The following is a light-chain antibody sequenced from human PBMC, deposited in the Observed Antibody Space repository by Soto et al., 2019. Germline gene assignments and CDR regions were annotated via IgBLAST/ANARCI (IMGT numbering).Light chain of an antibody. J-gene: IGKJ5*01. CDR3: QQFYSPPIT. CDR2: WAS. CDR1: QSVLYNSNNKSY. Sequence: DIVMTQSPDSLAVSLGERATINCKSSQSVLYNSNNKSYLAWYQHKPGQPPRLLIYWASTRDSGVPDRFSGSGSGTDFTLTISSLQAEDVALYFCQQFYSPPITFGQGTRLEIK. V-gene: IGKV4-1*01.